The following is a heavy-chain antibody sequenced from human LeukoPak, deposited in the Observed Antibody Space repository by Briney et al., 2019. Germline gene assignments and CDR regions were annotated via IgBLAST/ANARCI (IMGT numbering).Heavy chain of an antibody. CDR3: ARARPGIAVSGFDY. V-gene: IGHV4-38-2*02. CDR2: IYHSGST. J-gene: IGHJ4*02. D-gene: IGHD6-19*01. CDR1: GYSISSGYY. Sequence: KPSETLSLTCTVSGYSISSGYYWGWIRQPPGKGLEWIGSIYHSGSTYYNPSLKSRVTISVDKSKNQFSLKLSSVTAADTAVYYCARARPGIAVSGFDYWGQGTLVTVSS.